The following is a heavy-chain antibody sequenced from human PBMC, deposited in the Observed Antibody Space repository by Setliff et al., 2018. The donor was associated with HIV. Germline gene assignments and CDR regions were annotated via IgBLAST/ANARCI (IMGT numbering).Heavy chain of an antibody. CDR1: GGSFSGYH. V-gene: IGHV4-34*01. CDR2: INHSGRT. D-gene: IGHD2-15*01. J-gene: IGHJ6*03. CDR3: ARVSITYWYSIPTFYYYYMDV. Sequence: PSETLSLTCAVYGGSFSGYHRNWIRQPPGKGLEWIGEINHSGRTNYNPSLKSRVTISVDTSKNQFSLKLRSVTAADTAMYYCARVSITYWYSIPTFYYYYMDVWGKGTKVTVSS.